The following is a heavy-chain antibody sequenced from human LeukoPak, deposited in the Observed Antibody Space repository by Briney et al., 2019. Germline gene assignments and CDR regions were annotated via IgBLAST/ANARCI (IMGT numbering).Heavy chain of an antibody. CDR2: IYCGGST. CDR3: ASDPDGYFDWLHNNWCDP. Sequence: PGGSLRLSCAASAFTVSSNYMSWVRQALARGRLWVSVIYCGGSTYYADSVKGRFTIHRDNSKNTLYLQMNSLRDEYTLVYYCASDPDGYFDWLHNNWCDPCGQGTLVTVSS. CDR1: AFTVSSNY. V-gene: IGHV3-66*02. D-gene: IGHD3-9*01. J-gene: IGHJ5*02.